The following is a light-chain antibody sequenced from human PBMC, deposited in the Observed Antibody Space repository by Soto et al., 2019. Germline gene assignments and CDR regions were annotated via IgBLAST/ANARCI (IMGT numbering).Light chain of an antibody. CDR1: QSVSSTY. V-gene: IGKV3D-20*02. CDR3: QQRSNWPRT. J-gene: IGKJ1*01. Sequence: EIVLTQSPGTLSLSPGERATLSCRASQSVSSTYLAWYQQKPGQAPRLLISGASSRATGIPDRFSGSGSGTDFTLTISRLEPEDFAVYYCQQRSNWPRTFGQGTKVDIK. CDR2: GAS.